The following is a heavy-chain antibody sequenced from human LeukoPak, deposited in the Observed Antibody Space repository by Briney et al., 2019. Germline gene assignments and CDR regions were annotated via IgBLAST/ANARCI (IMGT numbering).Heavy chain of an antibody. CDR2: ISGSGGST. V-gene: IGHV3-23*01. J-gene: IGHJ4*02. CDR1: GFTFSSYA. Sequence: PGGSLRLSCAASGFTFSSYAMSWVRQAPGKGLEWVSAISGSGGSTYYADSVKGRFTISRDNSKNTLYLQMNSLRAEDTAVYYCAKRGVQQWLVDWYFDYWGQGTLVTVSS. D-gene: IGHD6-19*01. CDR3: AKRGVQQWLVDWYFDY.